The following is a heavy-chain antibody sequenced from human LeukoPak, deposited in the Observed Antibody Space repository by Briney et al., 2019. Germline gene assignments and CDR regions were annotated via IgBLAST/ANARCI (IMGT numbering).Heavy chain of an antibody. CDR2: IYPGDSDT. D-gene: IGHD6-13*01. J-gene: IGHJ6*03. CDR1: GYSFTSYW. V-gene: IGHV5-51*01. CDR3: ARHRGSSSWLYYYMDV. Sequence: GESLKISCKGSGYSFTSYWIGWVRQMPGKGLEWMGIIYPGDSDTRYSPSFQGQVTISADKSISTAYLQWSSLKASDTAMYYCARHRGSSSWLYYYMDVWGKGTTVTVSS.